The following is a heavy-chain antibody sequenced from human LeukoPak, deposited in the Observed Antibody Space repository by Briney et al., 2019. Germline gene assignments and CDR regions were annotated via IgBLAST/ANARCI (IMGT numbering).Heavy chain of an antibody. CDR2: INSDGSST. V-gene: IGHV3-74*01. Sequence: GGSLRLSCAASGFTFSSYWMHWVRQAPGKGLVWVSRINSDGSSTSYADSVKGRFTSSRENAKNTLYLQMNSLRADDTTVYYCARVAAWDSSGYLFDYWGQGTLVTVSS. D-gene: IGHD3-22*01. J-gene: IGHJ4*02. CDR3: ARVAAWDSSGYLFDY. CDR1: GFTFSSYW.